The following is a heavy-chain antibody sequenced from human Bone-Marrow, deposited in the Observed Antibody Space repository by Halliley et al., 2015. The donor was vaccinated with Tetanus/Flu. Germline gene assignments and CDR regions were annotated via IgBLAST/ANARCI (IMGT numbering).Heavy chain of an antibody. D-gene: IGHD1-7*01. CDR2: IHYSGST. CDR3: ARALGGGSGTNTDNWFDP. V-gene: IGHV4-31*03. Sequence: TLSLTCSVFDASISSGTYYWSWIRQHPGKGLEWIGYIHYSGSTYYNPSLMSRVSISVDTSENQFSLSLYSVTAADTAVYYCARALGGGSGTNTDNWFDPWGQGTLVTVSS. J-gene: IGHJ5*02. CDR1: DASISSGTYY.